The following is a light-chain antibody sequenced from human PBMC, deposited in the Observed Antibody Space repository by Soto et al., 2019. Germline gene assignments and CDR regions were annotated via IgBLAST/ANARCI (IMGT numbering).Light chain of an antibody. CDR2: GAS. CDR3: LQDYNYPFT. V-gene: IGKV1-6*01. J-gene: IGKJ2*01. CDR1: QDIRRD. Sequence: IQLTQSPSSLSASVGERVTITSRASQDIRRDLAWYQQKPGKAPQILIYGASTLQTGVASRFSGSGSATDFTLTISSLQPEDSAAYYCLQDYNYPFTFGQGTKVDI.